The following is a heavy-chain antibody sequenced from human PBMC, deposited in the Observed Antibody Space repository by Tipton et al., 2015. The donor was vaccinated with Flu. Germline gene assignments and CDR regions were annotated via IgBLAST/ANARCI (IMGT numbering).Heavy chain of an antibody. CDR3: AKDKNEFYAFEN. CDR2: ISYGGSDV. D-gene: IGHD2/OR15-2a*01. J-gene: IGHJ4*02. Sequence: QVQLVQSGGGMVQPGRSLRLSCAASGFTFSTYGMHWVRQTPGKGLEWVAVISYGGSDVYYGDSVKGRFTISRDNSKNTVYLQMNSLRAEDTAVYYCAKDKNEFYAFENWAQGTLVTVSS. V-gene: IGHV3-30*18. CDR1: GFTFSTYG.